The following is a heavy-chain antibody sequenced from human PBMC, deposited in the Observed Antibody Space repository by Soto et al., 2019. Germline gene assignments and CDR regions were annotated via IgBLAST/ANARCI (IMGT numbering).Heavy chain of an antibody. CDR1: GGSITSTYSY. CDR2: VYYTGTT. Sequence: QLQLQESGPGLAKPSETLSLTCTVSGGSITSTYSYWGWIRQPPGKGLEWIGSVYYTGTTNYKPSLESRFTISADTSKNQFSLKLNSVTAADTAVYYCARHPTLTELTAYATHFFDYWGQGTLFTVSS. V-gene: IGHV4-39*01. J-gene: IGHJ4*02. D-gene: IGHD2-21*01. CDR3: ARHPTLTELTAYATHFFDY.